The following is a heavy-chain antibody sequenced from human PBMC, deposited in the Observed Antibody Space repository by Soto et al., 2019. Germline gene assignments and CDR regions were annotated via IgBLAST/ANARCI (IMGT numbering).Heavy chain of an antibody. V-gene: IGHV3-23*01. CDR3: AKATATGGGAFDI. CDR1: GFTCSSYD. J-gene: IGHJ3*02. Sequence: PGGSLRLSCAASGFTCSSYDMSWVRQAPGKGLEWVSTILVRGSTHYPDSAKGRFTISRDNSKNMVFLQMDSLTAGDTAVYYCAKATATGGGAFDICGQGTMVTVSS. CDR2: ILVRGST. D-gene: IGHD2-8*02.